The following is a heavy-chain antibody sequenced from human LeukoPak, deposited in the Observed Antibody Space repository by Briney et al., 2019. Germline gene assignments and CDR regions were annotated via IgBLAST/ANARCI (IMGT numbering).Heavy chain of an antibody. V-gene: IGHV4-34*01. J-gene: IGHJ4*02. D-gene: IGHD1-26*01. Sequence: PSETLSLTCAVYGGSFSGYYWSWIRQPPGKGLEWMGEINHSGSTNYNPSLKSRVTISVDTSKNQFTLKLGSVTAAETVVYYCAKDKDRIVGTTIGFDYWGQGFLVTVSS. CDR2: INHSGST. CDR1: GGSFSGYY. CDR3: AKDKDRIVGTTIGFDY.